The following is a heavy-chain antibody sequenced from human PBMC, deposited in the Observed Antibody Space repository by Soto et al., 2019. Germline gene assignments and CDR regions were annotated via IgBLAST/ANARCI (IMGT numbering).Heavy chain of an antibody. CDR3: AREDDFWSGRFDY. D-gene: IGHD3-3*01. Sequence: GASVKVSCKASGYTFTGYYMHWVRQAPGQGLEWMGWINPNSGGTNYAQKFQGRVTMTRDTSISTAYMELSRLRSDDTAVYYCAREDDFWSGRFDYWGQGTLVTVSS. J-gene: IGHJ4*02. CDR2: INPNSGGT. V-gene: IGHV1-2*02. CDR1: GYTFTGYY.